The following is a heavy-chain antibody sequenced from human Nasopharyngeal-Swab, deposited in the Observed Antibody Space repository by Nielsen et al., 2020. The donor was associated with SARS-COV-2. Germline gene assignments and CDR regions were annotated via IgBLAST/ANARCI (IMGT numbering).Heavy chain of an antibody. V-gene: IGHV3-48*03. D-gene: IGHD3-3*02. Sequence: GESLKISCAASGFTFSSYEMNWVRQAPGKGLEWASYISSSGSTIYYADSVKGRFTISRDNAKNSLYLQMNSLRAEDTAVYYCARVVPFLLPRRGHWYFDLWGRSTLVTVSS. CDR1: GFTFSSYE. CDR2: ISSSGSTI. CDR3: ARVVPFLLPRRGHWYFDL. J-gene: IGHJ2*01.